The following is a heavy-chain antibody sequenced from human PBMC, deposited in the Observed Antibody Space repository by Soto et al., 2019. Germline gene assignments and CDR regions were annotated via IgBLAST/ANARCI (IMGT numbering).Heavy chain of an antibody. CDR1: GFTFGDYA. CDR2: IRSKAYGETT. J-gene: IGHJ4*02. Sequence: EVHLVESGGGLVQPGRSLRLSCTASGFTFGDYAVSWFRQAPGKGLECVGFIRSKAYGETTEYAASVKGRFTISRDDSKGIAYLQINSLKTEDTAIYYCTRGFYSTASYPLFDYWGQGTLVPVSS. CDR3: TRGFYSTASYPLFDY. V-gene: IGHV3-49*03. D-gene: IGHD6-13*01.